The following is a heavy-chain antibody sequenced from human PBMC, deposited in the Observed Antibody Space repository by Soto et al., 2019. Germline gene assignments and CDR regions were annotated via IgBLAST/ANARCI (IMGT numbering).Heavy chain of an antibody. CDR1: GFTFNSYA. D-gene: IGHD3-16*02. J-gene: IGHJ4*02. Sequence: PGGSLRLSCAVSGFTFNSYALHWVRQAPGKGLDWVAFISYDGSNKYYADSVKGRFTISRDVSKNTLYLQLNSLRPEDTAVYYCARDDYLGDFSSPHLDYWGQGTLVTVSS. CDR2: ISYDGSNK. CDR3: ARDDYLGDFSSPHLDY. V-gene: IGHV3-30-3*01.